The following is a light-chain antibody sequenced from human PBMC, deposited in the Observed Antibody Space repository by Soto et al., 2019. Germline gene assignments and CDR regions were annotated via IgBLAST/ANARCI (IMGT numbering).Light chain of an antibody. V-gene: IGKV3-11*01. J-gene: IGKJ5*01. CDR3: QQRHMWPIT. CDR2: DAY. Sequence: VFTEAPVTLSLSPGERATLSCRASQSFRGLLAWYQQKNGQAPRLLIYDAYNRATGIPPRFSGSGYGTDFNLTISSLETEDSAVYYCQQRHMWPITFGQGTRLEIK. CDR1: QSFRGL.